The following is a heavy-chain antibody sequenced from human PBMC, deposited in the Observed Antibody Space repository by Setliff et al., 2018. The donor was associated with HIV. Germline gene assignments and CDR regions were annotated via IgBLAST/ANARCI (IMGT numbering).Heavy chain of an antibody. CDR3: ATDYGNYASAFDI. CDR2: INADKGNT. CDR1: GYTFTSYG. J-gene: IGHJ3*02. V-gene: IGHV1-18*01. Sequence: ASVKVSCKASGYTFTSYGISWVRQAPGQGLEWMGWINADKGNTKYSQNFQGRITITRDTSASTAYMELSSLRSEDTAVYYCATDYGNYASAFDIWGQGTMVTVSS. D-gene: IGHD4-17*01.